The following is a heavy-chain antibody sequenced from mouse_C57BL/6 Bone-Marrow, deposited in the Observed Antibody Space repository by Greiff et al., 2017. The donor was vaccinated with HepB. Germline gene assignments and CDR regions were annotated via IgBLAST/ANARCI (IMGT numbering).Heavy chain of an antibody. CDR3: ARWGTTVVATNGYFDV. Sequence: QVQLQQSGAELARPGASVKMSCKASGYTFTSYTMHWVKQRPGQGLEWIGYINPSSGYTKYNQKFKDKATLTADKSSSTAYMQLSSLTSEDSAVYYCARWGTTVVATNGYFDVWGTGTTVTVSS. CDR1: GYTFTSYT. CDR2: INPSSGYT. J-gene: IGHJ1*03. V-gene: IGHV1-4*01. D-gene: IGHD1-1*01.